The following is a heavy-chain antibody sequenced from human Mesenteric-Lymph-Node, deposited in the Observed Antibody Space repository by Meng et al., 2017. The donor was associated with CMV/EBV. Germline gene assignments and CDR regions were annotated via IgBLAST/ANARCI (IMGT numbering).Heavy chain of an antibody. D-gene: IGHD6-13*01. V-gene: IGHV3-21*04. CDR1: GFTFSNYA. CDR3: ARGDSSSWFDS. CDR2: ISSSSSYI. Sequence: GESLKISCTASGFTFSNYAMGWVRQAPGKGLEWVSSISSSSSYIYYADSVKGRFTISRDNAKNSVYLQMNSLGDEDTAFYYCARGDSSSWFDSWGQGVLVTVSS. J-gene: IGHJ5*01.